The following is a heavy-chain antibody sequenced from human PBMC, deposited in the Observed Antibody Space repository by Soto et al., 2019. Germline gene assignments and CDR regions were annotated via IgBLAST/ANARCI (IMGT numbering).Heavy chain of an antibody. Sequence: QVQLVQSGAEVKKPGASVKVSCKASGYTFTSYYMHWVRQAPGQGLEWMGIITPSGGSTSYAQKFQGRVTMNRHTSTSTVYMELSSLRSEETAVYYCARDVGGDRDGYPGAAFDIWGQGTMVTVSS. V-gene: IGHV1-46*01. CDR1: GYTFTSYY. CDR2: ITPSGGST. J-gene: IGHJ3*02. CDR3: ARDVGGDRDGYPGAAFDI. D-gene: IGHD5-12*01.